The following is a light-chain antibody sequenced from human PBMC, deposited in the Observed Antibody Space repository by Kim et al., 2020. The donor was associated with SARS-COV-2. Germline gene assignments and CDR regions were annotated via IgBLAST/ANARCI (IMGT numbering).Light chain of an antibody. CDR2: GAS. V-gene: IGKV3-20*01. J-gene: IGKJ3*01. CDR1: QSVTCSN. Sequence: SPGERAPLSGRASQSVTCSNLAWYQQKPGQAPRLLISGASSRATGIPDRFSGSGSGTDFTLTISRLEPEDFAVYYCHQYDSFPRTFGPGTKVDIK. CDR3: HQYDSFPRT.